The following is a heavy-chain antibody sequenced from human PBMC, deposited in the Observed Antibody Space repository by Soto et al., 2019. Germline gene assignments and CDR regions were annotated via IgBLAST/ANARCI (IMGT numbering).Heavy chain of an antibody. CDR2: IYSGGST. CDR3: SRFRYSADY. V-gene: IGHV3-53*01. J-gene: IGHJ4*02. CDR1: GFTVSSNY. D-gene: IGHD2-15*01. Sequence: EVQLVESGGGLIQPGGSLRLSCAASGFTVSSNYMSWVRQAPGKGLEWVSVIYSGGSTYYADSVKGRFTISRDNSKNTLYLQMNSLTAEYTTLYYCSRFRYSADYWGQGTLGTVSS.